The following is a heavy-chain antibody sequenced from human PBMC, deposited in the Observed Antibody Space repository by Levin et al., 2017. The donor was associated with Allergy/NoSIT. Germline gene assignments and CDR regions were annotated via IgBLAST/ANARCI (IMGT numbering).Heavy chain of an antibody. J-gene: IGHJ3*02. V-gene: IGHV1-46*01. CDR3: ARDGGTGPGAFDI. CDR1: GYTFTSYY. Sequence: GESLKISCKASGYTFTSYYMHWVRQAPGQGLEWMGIINPSGGSTSYAQKFQGRVTMTRDTSTSTVYMELSSLRSEDTAVYYCARDGGTGPGAFDIWGQGTMVTVSS. CDR2: INPSGGST. D-gene: IGHD3/OR15-3a*01.